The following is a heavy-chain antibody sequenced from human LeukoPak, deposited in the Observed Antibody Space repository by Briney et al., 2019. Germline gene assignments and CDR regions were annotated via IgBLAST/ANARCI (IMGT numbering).Heavy chain of an antibody. CDR2: FDPEDGET. D-gene: IGHD3-10*01. CDR1: GYTLTELS. J-gene: IGHJ3*02. Sequence: ASVKVSRKFSGYTLTELSMHWVRQAPGKGLEWMGGFDPEDGETIYAQKFQGRVTVTEDTSTDTAYMELSSLRSEDTAVYYCATDAVYYGSGSLDAFDIWGQGTMVTVSS. V-gene: IGHV1-24*01. CDR3: ATDAVYYGSGSLDAFDI.